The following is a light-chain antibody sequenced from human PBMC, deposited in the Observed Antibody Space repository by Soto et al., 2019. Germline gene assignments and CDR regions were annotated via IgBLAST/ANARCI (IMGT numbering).Light chain of an antibody. CDR2: AAS. Sequence: DIQMTQSPSSLSASVGDRVTITCRASQGISNYLAWYQQKPGKVPKLLIYAASTLQSGVPSRFSGSGSGTDFPLTIRSLQPEDVATYFCQKDNRAPRTFGQGTKVEIK. CDR1: QGISNY. V-gene: IGKV1-27*01. J-gene: IGKJ1*01. CDR3: QKDNRAPRT.